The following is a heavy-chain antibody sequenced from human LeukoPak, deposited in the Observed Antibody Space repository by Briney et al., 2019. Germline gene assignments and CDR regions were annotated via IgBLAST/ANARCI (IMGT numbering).Heavy chain of an antibody. D-gene: IGHD1-26*01. Sequence: GGSLRLSCTTSGFNFEYYAINWVRQAPGKGLEWVGLIKSKDCGETTEHAVSAKGSFSISRDESKPIAYLHMNSLKIENTGVYYCTREVERGGSYWGGDSWGQGTQVTVSS. CDR2: IKSKDCGETT. V-gene: IGHV3-49*04. CDR1: GFNFEYYA. J-gene: IGHJ4*02. CDR3: TREVERGGSYWGGDS.